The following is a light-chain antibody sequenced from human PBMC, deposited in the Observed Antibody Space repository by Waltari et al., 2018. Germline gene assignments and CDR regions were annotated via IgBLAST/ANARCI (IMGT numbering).Light chain of an antibody. Sequence: QSALTQPPSASGSPGQSVTISCTGTSSDVGGYNYVPWYQPHPGKAPKLMIYEVSKRPSGVPDRFSGSKSGNTASLTVSGLQAEDEADYYCSSYAGSNNYVFGTGTKVTVL. CDR2: EVS. CDR3: SSYAGSNNYV. J-gene: IGLJ1*01. V-gene: IGLV2-8*01. CDR1: SSDVGGYNY.